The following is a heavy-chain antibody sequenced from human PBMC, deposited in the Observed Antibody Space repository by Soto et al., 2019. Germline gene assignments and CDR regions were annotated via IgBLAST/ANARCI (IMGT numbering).Heavy chain of an antibody. V-gene: IGHV1-24*01. CDR2: FDPEDGET. D-gene: IGHD3-22*01. Sequence: GASVKVSCKVSGYTLTELSMHWVRQAPGKGLEWMGGFDPEDGETIYAQKFQGRVTMTEDTSTDTAYMELSSLRSEDTAVYYCATRGNYYDSSGYHSYYGMDVWGQGTKVTGSS. J-gene: IGHJ6*02. CDR3: ATRGNYYDSSGYHSYYGMDV. CDR1: GYTLTELS.